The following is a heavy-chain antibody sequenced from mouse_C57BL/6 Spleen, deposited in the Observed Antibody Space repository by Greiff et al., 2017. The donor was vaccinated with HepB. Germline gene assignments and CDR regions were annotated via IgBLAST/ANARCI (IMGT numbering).Heavy chain of an antibody. J-gene: IGHJ4*01. CDR2: IVPETGGT. V-gene: IGHV1-15*01. D-gene: IGHD4-1*01. CDR1: GYTFTDYE. CDR3: TRALTYAMDY. Sequence: QVQLKQSGAELVRPGASVTLSCTASGYTFTDYEMHWVMQTPVHGLEWIGAIVPETGGTDYNQKFKGKAILTADKSSITAYMELRRLTSEDSTVVYCTRALTYAMDYWGQGTSVTVSS.